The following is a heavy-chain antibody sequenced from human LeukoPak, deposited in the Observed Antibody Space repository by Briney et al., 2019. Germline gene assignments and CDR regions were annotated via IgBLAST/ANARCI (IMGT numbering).Heavy chain of an antibody. Sequence: SGGSLRLSCAASGFTFSNHAMSWVRQAPGKGLQWVAVISGGGRTTEYEDFVKGRFTISRDNSKNTLSRQMNSLTVEDTAIYFSAKNVVLKRYIDFWGPGTLVTVSS. D-gene: IGHD4/OR15-4a*01. CDR2: ISGGGRTT. J-gene: IGHJ4*02. CDR1: GFTFSNHA. V-gene: IGHV3-23*01. CDR3: AKNVVLKRYIDF.